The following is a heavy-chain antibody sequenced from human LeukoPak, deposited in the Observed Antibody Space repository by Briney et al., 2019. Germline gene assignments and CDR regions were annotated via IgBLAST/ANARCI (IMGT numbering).Heavy chain of an antibody. D-gene: IGHD1-26*01. Sequence: ASVKVSCKASGYTFTSYAMNWVRQAPGQGLEWMGWINTNTGNPTYVQGFTGRFVFSLDTSVSTAYLQISSLKAEDTAVYYCARGGTSGGSYTFDYWGQGTLVTVSS. CDR3: ARGGTSGGSYTFDY. CDR1: GYTFTSYA. V-gene: IGHV7-4-1*02. CDR2: INTNTGNP. J-gene: IGHJ4*02.